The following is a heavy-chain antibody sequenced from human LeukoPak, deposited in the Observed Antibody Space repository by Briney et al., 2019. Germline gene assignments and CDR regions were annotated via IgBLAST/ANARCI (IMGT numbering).Heavy chain of an antibody. Sequence: GGSLRLSCVASGFSFDDFAMHRVRQIPGKGLEWVSTVSWNSGDIAYADSVKGRFIISRDNAKNSLYLQMNSLRPEDMALYYCVKDKGGFCSTTTCHSYFDYWGQGTQVTVSS. CDR1: GFSFDDFA. D-gene: IGHD2-2*01. J-gene: IGHJ4*02. V-gene: IGHV3-9*03. CDR3: VKDKGGFCSTTTCHSYFDY. CDR2: VSWNSGDI.